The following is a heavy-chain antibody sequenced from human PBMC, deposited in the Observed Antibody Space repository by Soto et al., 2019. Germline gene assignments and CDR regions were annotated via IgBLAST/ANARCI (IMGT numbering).Heavy chain of an antibody. CDR1: GGSISSGGYY. Sequence: PSETLSLTCTVSGGSISSGGYYWSWIRPHPGKGLEWIGYIYYSGSTYYNPSLKSRVTIAVDTSKNQFSLKLSSVTAADTAVYYCARDRGYCSSTSCSTGDYYYYGMDVWGQGTTVTVSS. V-gene: IGHV4-31*03. CDR2: IYYSGST. J-gene: IGHJ6*02. CDR3: ARDRGYCSSTSCSTGDYYYYGMDV. D-gene: IGHD2-2*01.